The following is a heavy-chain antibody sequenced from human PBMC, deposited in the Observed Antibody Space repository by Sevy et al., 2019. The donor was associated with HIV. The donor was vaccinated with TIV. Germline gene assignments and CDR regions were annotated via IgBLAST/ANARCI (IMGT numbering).Heavy chain of an antibody. CDR3: AREGCTRPHDY. CDR2: LSFGCGKK. Sequence: GGSLRLSCAASGFAFYDYSMSWIRQAPGKGLEWVATLSFGCGKKNYENSVKGRFTISRDNSKNSFYLQMDNLRVEDTALYYCAREGCTRPHDYWGQGTRVTVSS. J-gene: IGHJ4*02. CDR1: GFAFYDYS. D-gene: IGHD2-8*01. V-gene: IGHV3-23*01.